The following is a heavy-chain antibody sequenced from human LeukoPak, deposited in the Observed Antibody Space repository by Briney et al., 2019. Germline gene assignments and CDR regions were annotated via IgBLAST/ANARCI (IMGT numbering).Heavy chain of an antibody. CDR2: ISGSGGST. J-gene: IGHJ4*02. CDR1: GSTFSSYA. Sequence: ASVKVSCKASGSTFSSYAMSWVRQAPGKGLEWVSAISGSGGSTYYADSVKGRFTISRDNSKNTLYLQMNSLRAEDTAVYYCAKGPYTESAAGEFDYWGQGTLVTVSS. D-gene: IGHD6-19*01. V-gene: IGHV3-23*01. CDR3: AKGPYTESAAGEFDY.